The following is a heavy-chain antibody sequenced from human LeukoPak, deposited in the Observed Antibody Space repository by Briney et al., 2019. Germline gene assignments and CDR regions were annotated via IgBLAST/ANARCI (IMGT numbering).Heavy chain of an antibody. V-gene: IGHV4-34*01. J-gene: IGHJ4*02. Sequence: SESLSLTCAVYGGSFSGYYWSWIRQPPGKGLEWIGEINHSGSTNYNPSLKSRVTISVDTSKNQFSLKLSSVTAADTAVYYCAGLSISGSSFDYWGQGTLSPSPQ. CDR3: AGLSISGSSFDY. D-gene: IGHD3-10*01. CDR1: GGSFSGYY. CDR2: INHSGST.